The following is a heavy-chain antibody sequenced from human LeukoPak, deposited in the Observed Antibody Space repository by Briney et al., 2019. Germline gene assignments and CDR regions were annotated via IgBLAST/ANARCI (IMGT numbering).Heavy chain of an antibody. Sequence: SLRLSCAASGFTFDDYAMHWVRQAPGKGLEWVSCISGNSGSIGYADSVKGRFTISRDNAKNSLYLQMNSLRAEDTAVYYCARDLSHCSGGSCRYYYYYYGMDVWGQGTTVTVSS. CDR3: ARDLSHCSGGSCRYYYYYYGMDV. CDR2: ISGNSGSI. V-gene: IGHV3-9*01. D-gene: IGHD2-15*01. J-gene: IGHJ6*02. CDR1: GFTFDDYA.